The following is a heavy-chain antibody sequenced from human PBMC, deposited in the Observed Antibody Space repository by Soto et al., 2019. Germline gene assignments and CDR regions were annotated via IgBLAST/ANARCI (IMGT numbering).Heavy chain of an antibody. Sequence: QVQLVQSGAEVKKPGASVKVSCKASGYTFTSYGISWVRQAPGQGLEWMGWISAYNGNTNYAQKLQGRVTMTTDTSTSTAYMELRSLRSDDTDVYYCARDSPVTTRTWYFDYWGQGTLVTVSS. CDR3: ARDSPVTTRTWYFDY. J-gene: IGHJ4*02. CDR2: ISAYNGNT. CDR1: GYTFTSYG. V-gene: IGHV1-18*01. D-gene: IGHD4-17*01.